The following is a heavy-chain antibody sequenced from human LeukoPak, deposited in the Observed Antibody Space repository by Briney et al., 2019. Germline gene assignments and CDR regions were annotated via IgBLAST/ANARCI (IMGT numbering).Heavy chain of an antibody. CDR3: AKRRGLELLYYYYMDV. D-gene: IGHD1-7*01. V-gene: IGHV1-69*13. Sequence: SVKVSCKASGGTFSSYAISWVRQAPGQGLEWMGGIIPIFGTANYAQKFQGRVTITADESTSTAYMELSSLRSEDTAVYYCAKRRGLELLYYYYMDVWGKGTTVTVSS. J-gene: IGHJ6*03. CDR2: IIPIFGTA. CDR1: GGTFSSYA.